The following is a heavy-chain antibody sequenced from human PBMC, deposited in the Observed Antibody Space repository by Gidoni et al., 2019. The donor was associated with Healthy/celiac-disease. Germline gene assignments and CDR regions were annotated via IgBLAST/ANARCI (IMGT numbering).Heavy chain of an antibody. V-gene: IGHV4-30-4*01. Sequence: QVQLQESGPGLVKPSQTLSLTGTVSGGSISSGDYDWSWIRQPPGKGLEWIGYIYSSGSTYYNPSLKSRVTISVDTSKNQFSLKLSSVTAADTAVYYCARVAWFGELYWFDPWGQGTLVTVSS. D-gene: IGHD3-10*01. CDR2: IYSSGST. CDR1: GGSISSGDYD. CDR3: ARVAWFGELYWFDP. J-gene: IGHJ5*02.